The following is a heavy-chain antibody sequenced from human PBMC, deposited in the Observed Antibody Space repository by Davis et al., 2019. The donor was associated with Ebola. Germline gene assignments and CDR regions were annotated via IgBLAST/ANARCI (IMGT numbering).Heavy chain of an antibody. CDR2: IHPNSGGT. Sequence: ASVKVSCKASGYTFTGYYILWVRQAPEQGLEWMGWIHPNSGGTKFAQNFQGRVTMTRDTSINTAYMELSRLRSDDTAVYYCAREGVTWGAFDYWGQGTLVPVSS. CDR1: GYTFTGYY. CDR3: AREGVTWGAFDY. V-gene: IGHV1-2*02. J-gene: IGHJ4*02. D-gene: IGHD1-26*01.